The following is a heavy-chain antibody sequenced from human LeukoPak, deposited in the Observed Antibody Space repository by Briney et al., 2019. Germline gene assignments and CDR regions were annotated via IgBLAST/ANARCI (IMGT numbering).Heavy chain of an antibody. J-gene: IGHJ4*02. V-gene: IGHV4-34*01. CDR3: ARGTQWLVLGLYYFDY. Sequence: ETLSLTCAVYGGSFSGYYWSWIRQPPGKGLEGIGEINHSGSTNYNPSLKSRVTISVDTSKNQFSLKLSSVTAADTAVYYCARGTQWLVLGLYYFDYWGQGTLVTVSS. D-gene: IGHD6-19*01. CDR2: INHSGST. CDR1: GGSFSGYY.